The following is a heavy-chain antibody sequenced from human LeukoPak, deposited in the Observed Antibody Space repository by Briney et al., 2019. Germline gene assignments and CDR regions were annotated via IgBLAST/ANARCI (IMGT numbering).Heavy chain of an antibody. J-gene: IGHJ5*02. V-gene: IGHV4-39*01. CDR1: GGSISRSSYY. Sequence: SETLSLTCSVSGGSISRSSYYWGWIRQPPGKGLEGLGSIYYSGSTYYNPSLESRVTISADTSKNQFSLKLSSVTAADTAVYYCARPRIAAAGHWLDPWGQGTLVTVSS. CDR2: IYYSGST. D-gene: IGHD6-13*01. CDR3: ARPRIAAAGHWLDP.